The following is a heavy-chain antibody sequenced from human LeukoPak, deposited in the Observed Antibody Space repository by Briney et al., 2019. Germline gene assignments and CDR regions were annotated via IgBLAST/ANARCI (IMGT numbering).Heavy chain of an antibody. V-gene: IGHV3-53*01. CDR2: IYSGGST. CDR3: AKHYGGNSGDSALDI. CDR1: GFTVSSNY. J-gene: IGHJ3*02. Sequence: PGGSLRLSCAASGFTVSSNYMSWVRQAPGKGLEWVSVIYSGGSTYYTDSVKGRFTISRDNSKNTLYLQMNSLRAEDTALYYCAKHYGGNSGDSALDIWGQGTMVTVSS. D-gene: IGHD4-23*01.